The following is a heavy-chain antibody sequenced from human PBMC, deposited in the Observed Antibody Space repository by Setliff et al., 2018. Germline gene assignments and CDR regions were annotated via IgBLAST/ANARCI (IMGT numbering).Heavy chain of an antibody. CDR2: ISAYSGNT. CDR1: GDTFSTYA. D-gene: IGHD1-26*01. V-gene: IGHV1-18*01. J-gene: IGHJ5*01. Sequence: ASVKVSCKASGDTFSTYALSWVRQAPGQGLEWMGWISAYSGNTKYAQKLQGRVTMTTDTSTTTAYLELRSLTSDDTAVYYCARLVRYCTRTACQKVAGVESWGQGTLVTVSS. CDR3: ARLVRYCTRTACQKVAGVES.